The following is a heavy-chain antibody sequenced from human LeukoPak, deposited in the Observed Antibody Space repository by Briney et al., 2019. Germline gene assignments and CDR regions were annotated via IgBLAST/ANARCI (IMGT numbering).Heavy chain of an antibody. CDR3: ARAPWAAADKFDAFDI. Sequence: GASVKVSCRASGYTFTSYGISWVRQAPGQGLEWMGWISAYNGNTNYAQKLQGRVTMTTDTSTSTAYMELRSLRSDDTAVYYCARAPWAAADKFDAFDIWGQGTMVTVSS. D-gene: IGHD6-13*01. CDR1: GYTFTSYG. CDR2: ISAYNGNT. V-gene: IGHV1-18*01. J-gene: IGHJ3*02.